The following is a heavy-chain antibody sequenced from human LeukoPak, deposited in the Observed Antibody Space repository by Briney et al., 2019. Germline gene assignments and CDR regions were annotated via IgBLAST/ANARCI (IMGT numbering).Heavy chain of an antibody. CDR3: AKQLGYCSDGSCYFPY. J-gene: IGHJ4*02. V-gene: IGHV3-53*01. D-gene: IGHD2-15*01. Sequence: GGSLRLSCAASGFTVSSYSMSWVRQAPGKGLEWVSIIYSGGSTYYGDSVKGRFTISRDNSKSTLCLQMNSLRAEDTAVYYCAKQLGYCSDGSCYFPYWGQGTLVTVSS. CDR2: IYSGGST. CDR1: GFTVSSYS.